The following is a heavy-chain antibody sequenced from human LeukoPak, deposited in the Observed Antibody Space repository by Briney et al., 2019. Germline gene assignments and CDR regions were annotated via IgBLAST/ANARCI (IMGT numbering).Heavy chain of an antibody. J-gene: IGHJ6*01. CDR2: IYYSGST. Sequence: SETLSLTCTVSGGSISSGDYYWSWIRQPPGTGLEWIGYIYYSGSTYYNPSLKSRVTISVDTSKNQFSLKLSSVTAADTAVYYCARDLYCSSTSCPGVDYYYYYGMDVWGQGTTVTVSS. CDR1: GGSISSGDYY. D-gene: IGHD2-2*01. V-gene: IGHV4-30-4*01. CDR3: ARDLYCSSTSCPGVDYYYYYGMDV.